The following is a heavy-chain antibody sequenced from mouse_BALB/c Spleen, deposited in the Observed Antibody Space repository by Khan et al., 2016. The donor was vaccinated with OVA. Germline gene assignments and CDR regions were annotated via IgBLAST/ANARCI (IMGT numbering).Heavy chain of an antibody. CDR2: ISSDGDYT. D-gene: IGHD2-1*01. CDR1: GFTFSTYA. Sequence: EVKLVESGGGLVKPGGSLKLSCAASGFTFSTYAMSWVRQTPAKRLEWVATISSDGDYTYYPDNVTGRFTISRDNAKNTLYLQMSSLRSEDTAMYYCARSPYGNFAYWGQGTLVTVSA. J-gene: IGHJ3*01. V-gene: IGHV5-9-3*01. CDR3: ARSPYGNFAY.